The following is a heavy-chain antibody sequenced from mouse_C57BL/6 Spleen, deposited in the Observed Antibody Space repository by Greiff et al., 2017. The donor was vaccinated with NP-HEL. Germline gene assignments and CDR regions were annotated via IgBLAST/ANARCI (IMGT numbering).Heavy chain of an antibody. Sequence: QVQLQQPGAELVMPGASVKLSCKASGYTFTSYWMHWVKQRPGQGLEWIGEIDPSDSYTNYNQKFKGKSTLTVDKSSSTAYMQLSSLTSEDSAVYYCARNYGSYYYAMDYWCQGTSVTVSS. J-gene: IGHJ4*01. D-gene: IGHD2-2*01. CDR1: GYTFTSYW. V-gene: IGHV1-69*01. CDR3: ARNYGSYYYAMDY. CDR2: IDPSDSYT.